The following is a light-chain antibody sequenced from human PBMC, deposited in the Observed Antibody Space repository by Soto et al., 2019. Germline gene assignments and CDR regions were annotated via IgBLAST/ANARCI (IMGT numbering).Light chain of an antibody. CDR1: QSVSSN. Sequence: EIVMTQSPANLSVSPGERATLSCRASQSVSSNLAWYQQKPGQGPRLLIYGASTRATGIPARFSGSGSGTDFTLTISRLQSEAFAVCYCQQYNKWPPYTFGQGTKVEIK. V-gene: IGKV3-15*01. CDR2: GAS. J-gene: IGKJ2*01. CDR3: QQYNKWPPYT.